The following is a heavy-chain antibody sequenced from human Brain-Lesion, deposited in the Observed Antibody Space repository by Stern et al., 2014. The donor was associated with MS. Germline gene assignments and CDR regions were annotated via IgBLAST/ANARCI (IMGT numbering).Heavy chain of an antibody. J-gene: IGHJ4*02. Sequence: VQLVESGPGLVKPSQTLSLTCTVSGGSISSGSAYWSWIRQPVGKGLEWIVRIHASGSAFYTTSPNRRVTISTDPSMNQFSLELNSATAADTAIYYCASGYRIFDYWGQGILVTVSS. CDR2: IHASGSA. CDR3: ASGYRIFDY. V-gene: IGHV4-61*02. CDR1: GGSISSGSAY. D-gene: IGHD5-18*01.